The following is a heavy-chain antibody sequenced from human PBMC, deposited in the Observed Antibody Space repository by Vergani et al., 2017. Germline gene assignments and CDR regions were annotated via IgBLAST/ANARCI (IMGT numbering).Heavy chain of an antibody. CDR3: ARDSYSSGWYASFDY. J-gene: IGHJ4*02. D-gene: IGHD6-19*01. CDR2: IYYSGST. CDR1: GGSISSYY. Sequence: QVQLQESGPGLVKPSETLSLTCTVSGGSISSYYWSWIRQPPGKGLEWIGYIYYSGSTNYNPSLKSRVTISVDTSKNQFSLKLSSVTAADTAVYCCARDSYSSGWYASFDYWGQGTLVTVSS. V-gene: IGHV4-59*01.